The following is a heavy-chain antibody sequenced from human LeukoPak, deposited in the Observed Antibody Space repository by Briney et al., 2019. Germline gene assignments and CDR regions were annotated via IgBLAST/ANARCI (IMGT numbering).Heavy chain of an antibody. J-gene: IGHJ4*02. CDR1: GFTFSTYS. V-gene: IGHV3-48*01. CDR3: AREVGAIGF. D-gene: IGHD1-26*01. Sequence: GGSLRLSCAASGFTFSTYSMNWVRQAPGKGLEWVSYIGESSSIIYFADSVKGRFTISRDNAKNSLYLQMNSLRAEDTAVYYCAREVGAIGFWGQGILVSVSS. CDR2: IGESSSII.